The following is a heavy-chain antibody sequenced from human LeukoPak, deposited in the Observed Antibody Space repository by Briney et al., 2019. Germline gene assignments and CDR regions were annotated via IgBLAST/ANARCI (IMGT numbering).Heavy chain of an antibody. CDR3: ARAETYDSRPFDY. CDR1: GGSISSGDYY. J-gene: IGHJ4*02. D-gene: IGHD3-22*01. V-gene: IGHV4-30-4*01. Sequence: SQTLSLTCTVSGGSISSGDYYWSWIRQSPGTGLEWIGYIYYTGSTYYNPSLKGRVTISVDTSKNRFSLKLSSVTAADTGVYYCARAETYDSRPFDYWGQGTLVTVSS. CDR2: IYYTGST.